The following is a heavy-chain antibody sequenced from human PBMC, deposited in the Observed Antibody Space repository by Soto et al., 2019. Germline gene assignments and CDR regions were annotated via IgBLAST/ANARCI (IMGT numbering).Heavy chain of an antibody. J-gene: IGHJ4*02. CDR1: GFTFTSYW. D-gene: IGHD5-18*01. Sequence: GSLRLSCAASGFTFTSYWMDWVRQAPGKGLEWVAIINQDGSEKHYVDSVKGRFTISRDNAKNTLYLQMNSLRAEDTAVYYCARTPGGYSYGHIDYWGQGTLVTVS. CDR3: ARTPGGYSYGHIDY. V-gene: IGHV3-7*02. CDR2: INQDGSEK.